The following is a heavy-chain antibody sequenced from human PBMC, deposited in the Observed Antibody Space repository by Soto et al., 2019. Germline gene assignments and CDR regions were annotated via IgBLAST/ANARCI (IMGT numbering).Heavy chain of an antibody. CDR2: INHSGST. CDR1: GGSFSGYY. Sequence: PSETLSLTCAVYGGSFSGYYWSWIRQPPRKGLEWIGEINHSGSTNYNPSLKSRVTISVDTSKNQFSLKLSSVTAADTAVYYCARGRKEQLWFQWNGYYYYGMDVWGQGTTVTVSS. V-gene: IGHV4-34*01. J-gene: IGHJ6*02. D-gene: IGHD5-18*01. CDR3: ARGRKEQLWFQWNGYYYYGMDV.